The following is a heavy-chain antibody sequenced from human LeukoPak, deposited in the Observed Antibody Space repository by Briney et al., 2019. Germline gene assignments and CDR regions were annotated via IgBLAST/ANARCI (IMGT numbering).Heavy chain of an antibody. Sequence: PGGSLRLSCAASAFTFSSYEMNWVRQAPGKGLEWVSYISSSGSTIYYADSVKGRFTISRDNAKNSLYLQMNSLRAEDTAVYYCARGFLTSGDYAWGQGTLVTVSS. V-gene: IGHV3-48*03. CDR3: ARGFLTSGDYA. CDR2: ISSSGSTI. D-gene: IGHD4-17*01. J-gene: IGHJ5*02. CDR1: AFTFSSYE.